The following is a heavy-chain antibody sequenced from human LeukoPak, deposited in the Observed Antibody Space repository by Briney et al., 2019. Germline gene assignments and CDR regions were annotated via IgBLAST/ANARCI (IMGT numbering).Heavy chain of an antibody. CDR2: ISSSGSTI. J-gene: IGHJ6*03. CDR1: GFTFSSYE. CDR3: ARNGYLSPYYYYYYMDV. Sequence: GGSLRLSCAASGFTFSSYEMNWVRQAPGKGLEWVSYISSSGSTIYYADSVKGRFTISRDNAKNSLYLQMNSLRAEDTAVYYCARNGYLSPYYYYYYMDVWGKGGTVTVSS. V-gene: IGHV3-48*03. D-gene: IGHD5-18*01.